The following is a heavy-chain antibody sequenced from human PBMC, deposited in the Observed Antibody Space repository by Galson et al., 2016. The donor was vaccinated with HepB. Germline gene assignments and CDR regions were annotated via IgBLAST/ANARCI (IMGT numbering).Heavy chain of an antibody. V-gene: IGHV1-2*02. Sequence: SVKVSCKASGYSFTGYYIHWVRQAPGQGLEWLGCINPNSGGTFYAKKFQTRVTMTRDTSINTANMELSRLTSDDTAVYYCARTYNWNSGGYMDVWGEGTTVTVSS. J-gene: IGHJ6*02. D-gene: IGHD1-20*01. CDR3: ARTYNWNSGGYMDV. CDR1: GYSFTGYY. CDR2: INPNSGGT.